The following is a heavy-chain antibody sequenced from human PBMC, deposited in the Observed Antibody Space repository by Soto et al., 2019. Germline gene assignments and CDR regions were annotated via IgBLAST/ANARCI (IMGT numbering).Heavy chain of an antibody. D-gene: IGHD4-17*01. CDR1: GFTFSSYA. CDR3: AKGKTSTTTSTSFDS. CDR2: FSGPGCGT. Sequence: PGGSLRLSCSSSGFTFSSYAMHWVRQAPGKGLEWVPTFSGPGCGTYYADSVKGRFTISRDNFKSSLYLQMSSLRAEDTAVYYCAKGKTSTTTSTSFDSSGQGTLLTVCS. V-gene: IGHV3-23*01. J-gene: IGHJ5*01.